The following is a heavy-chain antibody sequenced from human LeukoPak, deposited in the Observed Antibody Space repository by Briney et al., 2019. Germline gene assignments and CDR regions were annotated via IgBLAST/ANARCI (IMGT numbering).Heavy chain of an antibody. D-gene: IGHD2-2*01. V-gene: IGHV4-39*01. Sequence: SETLSLTCTVSGGSLRDSAYYWGWIRQPPGKGLDWIASIYYSGVTYFHPSLGSRASIFLDTSNNRFYLELTSVTAADTAVYYCVRHAGTSSPISYSWFDPWGQGILVTVAS. CDR2: IYYSGVT. CDR3: VRHAGTSSPISYSWFDP. J-gene: IGHJ5*02. CDR1: GGSLRDSAYY.